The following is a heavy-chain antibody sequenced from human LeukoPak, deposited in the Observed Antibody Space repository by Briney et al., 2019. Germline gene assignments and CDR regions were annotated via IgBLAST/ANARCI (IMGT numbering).Heavy chain of an antibody. CDR3: AKDTAPYYSIFDY. V-gene: IGHV3-23*01. D-gene: IGHD3-10*01. CDR2: ISGSGGST. Sequence: GGSLRLSCAASGFTFSSYGMSWVRQAPGKGLEWVSAISGSGGSTYYADSVKGRFTISRDNSKNTLYLQMNSLRPEDTAVYYCAKDTAPYYSIFDYWGQGTLVTVSS. CDR1: GFTFSSYG. J-gene: IGHJ4*02.